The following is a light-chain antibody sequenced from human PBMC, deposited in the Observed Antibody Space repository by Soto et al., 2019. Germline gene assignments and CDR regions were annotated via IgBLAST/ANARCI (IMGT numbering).Light chain of an antibody. V-gene: IGKV3-15*01. Sequence: EIVMTQSPATLSVSPGERATLSCRASQSVSSNLAWYQQKPGQAPRLLIYDTSTRATGIPARFHGSGSGTEFTLTISSLQSEDFAVYYCQQYNNWPQTFGQGTKVEI. CDR1: QSVSSN. CDR3: QQYNNWPQT. J-gene: IGKJ1*01. CDR2: DTS.